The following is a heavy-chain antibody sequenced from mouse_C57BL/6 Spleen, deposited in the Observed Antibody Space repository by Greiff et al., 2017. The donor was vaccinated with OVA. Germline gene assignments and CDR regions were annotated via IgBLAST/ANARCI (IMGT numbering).Heavy chain of an antibody. CDR3: ARAGRWGNPDY. CDR2: INPNNGGT. CDR1: GYTFTDYY. J-gene: IGHJ2*01. V-gene: IGHV1-26*01. Sequence: VQLQQSGPELVKPGASVKISCKASGYTFTDYYMNWVKQSHGKSLEWIGDINPNNGGTSYNQKFKGKATLTVDKSSSTAYMELRSLTSEDSAVYYCARAGRWGNPDYWGQGTTLTVSS. D-gene: IGHD2-1*01.